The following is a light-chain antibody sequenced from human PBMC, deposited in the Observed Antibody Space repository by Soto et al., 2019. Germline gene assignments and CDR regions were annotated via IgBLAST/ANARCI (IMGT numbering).Light chain of an antibody. J-gene: IGKJ5*01. CDR1: QSLTNSF. Sequence: IMLTQSPGTLSLTPGERATLSCRASQSLTNSFIAWYQQRPGQAPRLLIYDTSSRASGIPDRFSGSGSGTDFTLTISRLETEDFAVFYCQQYGTSEIIFGQGTLLEVK. CDR2: DTS. V-gene: IGKV3-20*01. CDR3: QQYGTSEII.